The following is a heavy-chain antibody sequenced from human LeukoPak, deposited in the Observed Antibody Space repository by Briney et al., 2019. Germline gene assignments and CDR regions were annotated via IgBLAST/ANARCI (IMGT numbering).Heavy chain of an antibody. CDR3: ARDRGGNSGYLDY. J-gene: IGHJ4*02. D-gene: IGHD4-23*01. CDR1: GFTFSSYW. CDR2: IKEDGSEK. V-gene: IGHV3-7*03. Sequence: GGSLRLSCAASGFTFSSYWMSWVRQAPVKGLEWVANIKEDGSEKYYVDSVRGRFTISRDNSRNTLYLQMNSLRAEDTAVYYCARDRGGNSGYLDYWGQGTLVTVSS.